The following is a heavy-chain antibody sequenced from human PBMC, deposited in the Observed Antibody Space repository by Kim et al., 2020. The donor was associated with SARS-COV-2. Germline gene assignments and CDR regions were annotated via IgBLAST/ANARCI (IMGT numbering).Heavy chain of an antibody. CDR1: GFTFSSYA. Sequence: GGSLRLSCAASGFTFSSYAMSWVRQAPGKGLEWVSAISGSGGSTYYTDSVKGRFTISRDNSKNTLYLQMNSLRAEDTAVYYCAKDKGYCSGGSCYHDGYDYWGQGTLVTVSS. J-gene: IGHJ4*02. CDR2: ISGSGGST. V-gene: IGHV3-23*01. CDR3: AKDKGYCSGGSCYHDGYDY. D-gene: IGHD2-15*01.